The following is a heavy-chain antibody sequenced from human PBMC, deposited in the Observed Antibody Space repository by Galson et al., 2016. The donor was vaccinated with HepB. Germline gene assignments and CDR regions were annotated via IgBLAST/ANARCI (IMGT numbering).Heavy chain of an antibody. CDR3: ARFYSGSWSFQY. J-gene: IGHJ4*02. Sequence: SLRLSCAASGFTFNDYYMTWIRQAPGKGLEWISYISSTTSAVYYGDSVKGRFSISRDNAKKHSFLNLTSVTAADTAIYFCARFYSGSWSFQYWGQGAQVTVSS. CDR2: ISSTTSAV. CDR1: GFTFNDYY. D-gene: IGHD5-12*01. V-gene: IGHV3-11*01.